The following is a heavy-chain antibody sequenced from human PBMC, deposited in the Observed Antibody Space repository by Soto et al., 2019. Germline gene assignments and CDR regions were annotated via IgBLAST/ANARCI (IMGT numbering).Heavy chain of an antibody. D-gene: IGHD2-2*01. J-gene: IGHJ6*02. Sequence: QVQLVQSGADVKTPGASVRGSCKASGYTFTGYYVHWVREAPGQGLEWMGWINPETGATSYAQKFQGRVTLSRATSINTAYLELSSLRFDHAAVYFCARERYQVISDGMDVWGQGTTVTVSS. V-gene: IGHV1-2*02. CDR1: GYTFTGYY. CDR2: INPETGAT. CDR3: ARERYQVISDGMDV.